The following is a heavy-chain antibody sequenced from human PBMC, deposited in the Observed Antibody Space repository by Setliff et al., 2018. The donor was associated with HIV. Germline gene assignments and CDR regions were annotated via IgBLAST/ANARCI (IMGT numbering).Heavy chain of an antibody. J-gene: IGHJ4*02. V-gene: IGHV4-31*03. CDR2: IHYSGAT. CDR3: ARGRGDY. Sequence: SETLSLTCTVSSGSISSGSYYWTWIRHHPENGLEWIAYIHYSGATNYNPSLKSRVTISIDTSKNQFSLRLTSVTAADTAVYYCARGRGDYWGQGTLVTVSS. CDR1: SGSISSGSYY.